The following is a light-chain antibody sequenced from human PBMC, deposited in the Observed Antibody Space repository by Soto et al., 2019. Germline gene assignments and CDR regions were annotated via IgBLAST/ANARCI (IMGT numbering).Light chain of an antibody. J-gene: IGKJ1*01. Sequence: DSQMTQSPSTLSGSVGDRFTITCLALQTISSWLAWYEQKAGQAPKLLIYQASTLKSGVPSRFRGSGSGTEFTLTISSLQPDDFETDYCQHYNSYSEAFGQGTKVDIK. V-gene: IGKV1-5*03. CDR1: QTISSW. CDR2: QAS. CDR3: QHYNSYSEA.